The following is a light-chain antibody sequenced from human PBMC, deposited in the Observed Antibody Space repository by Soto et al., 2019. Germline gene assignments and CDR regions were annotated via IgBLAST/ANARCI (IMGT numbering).Light chain of an antibody. CDR2: AAS. CDR1: QRISSY. Sequence: DIQMTQSPSSLSASVGDRVTITCRASQRISSYLNWYQQKPGKAPKLLIYAASSLQSGVPSRFSGSGSGTDFTLTISSLQPEDFATYYCQQSYSTPLTFGGGTKGDIK. J-gene: IGKJ4*01. V-gene: IGKV1-39*01. CDR3: QQSYSTPLT.